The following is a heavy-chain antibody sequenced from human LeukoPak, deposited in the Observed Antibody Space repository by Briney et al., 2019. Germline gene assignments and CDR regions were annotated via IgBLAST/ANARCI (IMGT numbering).Heavy chain of an antibody. CDR3: ASLYSGSQFFDS. CDR1: GGSISSYY. J-gene: IGHJ4*02. Sequence: SETLSLTCTVSGGSISSYYWSWIRQPPGKGLEWIGYSTNYNPSLKSRVTISVDTSKNQFSLKLRTVTAADTAVYYCASLYSGSQFFDSWGQGTLVTVSS. D-gene: IGHD1-26*01. CDR2: ST. V-gene: IGHV4-59*08.